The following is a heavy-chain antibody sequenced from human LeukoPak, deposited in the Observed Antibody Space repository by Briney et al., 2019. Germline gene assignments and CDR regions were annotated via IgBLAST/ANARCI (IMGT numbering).Heavy chain of an antibody. Sequence: ASVKVSCKASGYTFTSYGISWVRQAPGQGLEWMGWISAYNGNTNYAQKLQGRVTMTTDTSTSTAYMELRSPRSDDTAVYYCARTSDLGYCSGGSCYSGDYWGQGTLVTVSS. CDR1: GYTFTSYG. CDR3: ARTSDLGYCSGGSCYSGDY. D-gene: IGHD2-15*01. J-gene: IGHJ4*02. CDR2: ISAYNGNT. V-gene: IGHV1-18*01.